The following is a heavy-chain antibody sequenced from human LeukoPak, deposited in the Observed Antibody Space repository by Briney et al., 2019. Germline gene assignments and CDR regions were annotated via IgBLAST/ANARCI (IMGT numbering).Heavy chain of an antibody. CDR3: ARDRASFDPRPDDAFDL. D-gene: IGHD3-9*01. V-gene: IGHV1-46*01. CDR2: INPSGGGT. Sequence: ASVKVSCKASGYTFTSYYMHWVRQAPGQGLEWMGIINPSGGGTSYAQKFQGRVTMTRDTSTSTVYMEMSSLRSEDPAVYSCARDRASFDPRPDDAFDLWAQGTMVPVSS. CDR1: GYTFTSYY. J-gene: IGHJ3*01.